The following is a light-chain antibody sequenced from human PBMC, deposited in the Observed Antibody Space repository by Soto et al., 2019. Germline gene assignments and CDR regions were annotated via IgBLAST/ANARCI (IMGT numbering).Light chain of an antibody. V-gene: IGKV3-20*01. J-gene: IGKJ1*01. Sequence: EIVLTQSPGTLSLSPGERATLSCRASQSVSSSYLAWYQQKPGQPPRLLIYDASRRATGIPDRFSGSGSGTDFTLTISSPEPEDFAVYYWQDYGPSPPSWTFGQGNKVEIK. CDR3: QDYGPSPPSWT. CDR1: QSVSSSY. CDR2: DAS.